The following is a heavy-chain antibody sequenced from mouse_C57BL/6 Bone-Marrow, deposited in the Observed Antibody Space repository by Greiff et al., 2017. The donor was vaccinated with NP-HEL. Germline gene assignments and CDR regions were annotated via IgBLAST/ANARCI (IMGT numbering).Heavy chain of an antibody. CDR1: GYAFSSSW. D-gene: IGHD1-2*01. J-gene: IGHJ4*01. CDR2: IYPGDGDT. CDR3: ARSRGYYGFYAMDY. Sequence: VQLQQSGPELVKPGASVKISCKASGYAFSSSWMNWVKQRPGKGLEWIGRIYPGDGDTNYNGKFKGKATLTADKSSSTAYMPLSSLTSEDSAVYFCARSRGYYGFYAMDYWGQGTSVTVSS. V-gene: IGHV1-82*01.